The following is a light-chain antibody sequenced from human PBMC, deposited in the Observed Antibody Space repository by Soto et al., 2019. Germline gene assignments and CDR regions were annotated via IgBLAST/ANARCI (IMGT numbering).Light chain of an antibody. CDR3: QQSFSNMVT. CDR1: QNINTY. V-gene: IGKV1-39*01. Sequence: IQATQSPSSLSASVGDRVTITCRASQNINTYLNLYRQKSGKAPELLIFLASTLQTGVPSRFSGSGSGTNFSLTISGLQPDDFATYYCQQSFSNMVTFGGGTKVQI. J-gene: IGKJ4*01. CDR2: LAS.